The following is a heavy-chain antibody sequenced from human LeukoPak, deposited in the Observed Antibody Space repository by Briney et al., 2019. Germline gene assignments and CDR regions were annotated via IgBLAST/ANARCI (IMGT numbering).Heavy chain of an antibody. CDR3: AGPSSTSWNYYYGMDV. V-gene: IGHV1-69*04. CDR1: GGTFSSYA. J-gene: IGHJ6*02. Sequence: ASVKVSCKASGGTFSSYAISWVRQAPGQELEWMGRIIPILGIANYAQKFQGRVTITADKSTSTAYMELSSLRSEDTAVYYCAGPSSTSWNYYYGMDVWGQGTTVTVSS. D-gene: IGHD2-2*01. CDR2: IIPILGIA.